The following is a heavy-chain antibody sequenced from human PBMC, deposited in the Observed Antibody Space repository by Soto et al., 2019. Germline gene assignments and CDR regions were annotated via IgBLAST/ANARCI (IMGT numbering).Heavy chain of an antibody. J-gene: IGHJ4*02. D-gene: IGHD3-10*01. CDR2: IYYSGST. V-gene: IGHV4-39*01. CDR3: ASPPLWFGEVISGYYFDY. CDR1: GGSISCSSYY. Sequence: SETLSLTCTVSGGSISCSSYYWGWIRQPPGKGLEWIGSIYYSGSTYYNPSLKSRVTISVDTSKNQFSPKLSSVTAEDTAVYYCASPPLWFGEVISGYYFDYWGQGTLVTVS.